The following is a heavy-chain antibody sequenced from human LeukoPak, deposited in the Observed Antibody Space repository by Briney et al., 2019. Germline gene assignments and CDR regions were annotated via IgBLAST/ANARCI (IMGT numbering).Heavy chain of an antibody. Sequence: PSETLSLTCTVSGGSITSYYWSWIRQPPGKGLEWIGYTYTSGSTNYNPSLKSRVTISVDTSKNQFSLKLSSVTAADTAVYYCARHTPGTYSFDYWGQGTLVTVSS. CDR1: GGSITSYY. J-gene: IGHJ4*02. CDR3: ARHTPGTYSFDY. V-gene: IGHV4-4*09. CDR2: TYTSGST. D-gene: IGHD1-26*01.